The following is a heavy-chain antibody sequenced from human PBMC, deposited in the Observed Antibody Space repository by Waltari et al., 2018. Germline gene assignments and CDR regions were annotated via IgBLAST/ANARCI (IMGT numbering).Heavy chain of an antibody. D-gene: IGHD2-2*01. CDR1: GYTFTSYG. V-gene: IGHV1-18*01. Sequence: QVQLVQSGAEVKKPGASVKVSCKASGYTFTSYGISWVRQAPGQGLEWMGWISAYNGNTNYAQKFQGRVTMTEDTSTDTAYMELSSLRSEDTAVYYCATAGGPAAPDFDYWGQGTLVTVSS. CDR3: ATAGGPAAPDFDY. CDR2: ISAYNGNT. J-gene: IGHJ4*02.